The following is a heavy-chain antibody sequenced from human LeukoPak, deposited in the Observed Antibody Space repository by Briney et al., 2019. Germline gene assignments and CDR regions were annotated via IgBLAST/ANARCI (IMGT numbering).Heavy chain of an antibody. CDR3: ARARPLSNYYGSGVDV. D-gene: IGHD3-10*01. CDR1: VGSFSGYD. CDR2: INYSGST. Sequence: PSETLSLTCAVYVGSFSGYDWSWIRQPPGKGLEWIGEINYSGSTNYNPSLKSRVTISVDTSKNQFSLKLSSVTAADTAVYNCARARPLSNYYGSGVDVGGQGTTVTVSS. J-gene: IGHJ6*02. V-gene: IGHV4-34*01.